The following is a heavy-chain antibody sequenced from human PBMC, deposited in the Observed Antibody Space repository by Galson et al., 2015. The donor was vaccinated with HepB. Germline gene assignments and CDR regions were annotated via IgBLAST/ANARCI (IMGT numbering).Heavy chain of an antibody. V-gene: IGHV1-2*05. CDR3: ARERYSSSTYYFDY. J-gene: IGHJ4*02. D-gene: IGHD6-13*01. CDR2: INPNSGGT. CDR1: GYTFTGYY. Sequence: SVKVSCKASGYTFTGYYMHWVRQAPGQGLEWMGRINPNSGGTNYAQKFQGRVTMTRDTSISTAYMELSRLRSDDTVVYYCARERYSSSTYYFDYWGQGTLVTVSS.